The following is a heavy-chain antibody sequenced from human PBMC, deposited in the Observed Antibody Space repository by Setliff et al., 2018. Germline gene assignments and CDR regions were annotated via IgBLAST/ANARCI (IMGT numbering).Heavy chain of an antibody. Sequence: SVKVSCKASGGTFSSYAISWVRQAPGQGLEWMGGIIPILGIANYAQKFQGRVTITADKSTSTAYVELSSLRSEDTAVYYCARGYYYESSGPAAFDIWGQGTMVTVSS. CDR1: GGTFSSYA. CDR3: ARGYYYESSGPAAFDI. V-gene: IGHV1-69*10. J-gene: IGHJ3*02. CDR2: IIPILGIA. D-gene: IGHD3-22*01.